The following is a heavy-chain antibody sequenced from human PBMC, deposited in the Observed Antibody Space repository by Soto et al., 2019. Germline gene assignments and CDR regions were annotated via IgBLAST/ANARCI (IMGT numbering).Heavy chain of an antibody. V-gene: IGHV5-51*01. J-gene: IGHJ4*02. CDR2: IYPDDSDT. D-gene: IGHD3-22*01. Sequence: PGESLKISCKGSGYSFTSYWIGWVRQMPGEGLEWMGIIYPDDSDTRYSPSFQGQVTISADKSISTAYLQWSSLKASDTAMYYCARHRPYYYDSSGYYSDYWGQGTLVTVSS. CDR3: ARHRPYYYDSSGYYSDY. CDR1: GYSFTSYW.